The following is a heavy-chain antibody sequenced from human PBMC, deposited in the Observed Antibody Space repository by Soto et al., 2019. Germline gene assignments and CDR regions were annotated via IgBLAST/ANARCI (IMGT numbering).Heavy chain of an antibody. D-gene: IGHD2-15*01. CDR3: AREGPRYCSGGSCYLDY. CDR1: GFTFSSYG. CDR2: IWYDGSNK. Sequence: GGSLRLSCAASGFTFSSYGMHWVRQAPGKGLEWVAVIWYDGSNKCYADSVKGRFTISRDNSKNTLYLQMNSLRAEDRAVYYCAREGPRYCSGGSCYLDYWGQGTLVTVSS. V-gene: IGHV3-33*08. J-gene: IGHJ4*02.